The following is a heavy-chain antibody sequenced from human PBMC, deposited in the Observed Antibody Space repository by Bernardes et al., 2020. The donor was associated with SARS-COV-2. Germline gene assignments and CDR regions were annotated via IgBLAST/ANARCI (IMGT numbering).Heavy chain of an antibody. Sequence: GGSLRLSCAPSWFSVTSSYMSWVRQAPGKGLEWVSVIYRSGNRYYADSVKGRFTISRDTSKNMVYLQMNSLRAEDTAVYYCAREGDCSSTSCFIDHWGQGTLVTVSS. J-gene: IGHJ4*02. CDR1: WFSVTSSY. CDR3: AREGDCSSTSCFIDH. D-gene: IGHD2-2*01. V-gene: IGHV3-53*01. CDR2: IYRSGNR.